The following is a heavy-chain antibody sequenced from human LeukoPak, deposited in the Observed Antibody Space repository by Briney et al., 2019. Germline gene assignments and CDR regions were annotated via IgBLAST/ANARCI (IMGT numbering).Heavy chain of an antibody. D-gene: IGHD5-24*01. J-gene: IGHJ4*02. CDR3: ATYNGGHIDY. CDR2: IYYSGNT. V-gene: IGHV4-59*01. Sequence: SETLSLTCTVSGGSISSYYWSWIRQPPGKGLEWIGYIYYSGNTNYNPSLKSRVTMSVDTSKNQFSLKLSSVTAADTAVYYCATYNGGHIDYWGQGSLVTVSS. CDR1: GGSISSYY.